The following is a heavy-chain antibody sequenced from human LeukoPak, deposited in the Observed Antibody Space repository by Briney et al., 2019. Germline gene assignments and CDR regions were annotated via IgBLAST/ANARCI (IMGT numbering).Heavy chain of an antibody. J-gene: IGHJ4*02. CDR3: ARTSYDYVWGSYRLFDY. V-gene: IGHV1-69*13. CDR1: GGTFSSYA. D-gene: IGHD3-16*02. CDR2: IIPIFGTA. Sequence: SVKVSCKASGGTFSSYAISWVRQAPGQGLEWMGGIIPIFGTANYAQEFQGRVTITADESTSTAYMELSSLRSEDTAVYYCARTSYDYVWGSYRLFDYWGQGTLVTVSS.